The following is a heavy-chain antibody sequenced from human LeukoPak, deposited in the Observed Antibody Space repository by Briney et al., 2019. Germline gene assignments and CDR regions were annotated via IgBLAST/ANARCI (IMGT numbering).Heavy chain of an antibody. CDR3: ARGGLERHFDY. J-gene: IGHJ4*02. Sequence: SETLSLTCTVSGGSISSGGYYWNWIRQPPGKGLEWIGYIYHSGSTYYNPSLKSRVTISVDRSKNQFSLKLSSVTAADTAVYYCARGGLERHFDYWGQGTLVTVSS. CDR2: IYHSGST. CDR1: GGSISSGGYY. D-gene: IGHD1-1*01. V-gene: IGHV4-30-2*01.